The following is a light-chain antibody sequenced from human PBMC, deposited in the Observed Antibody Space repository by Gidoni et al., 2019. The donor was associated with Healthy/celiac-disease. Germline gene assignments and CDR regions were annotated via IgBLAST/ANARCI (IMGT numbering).Light chain of an antibody. CDR3: AAWDDSLNGRV. CDR2: SNN. J-gene: IGLJ3*02. V-gene: IGLV1-44*01. CDR1: SSNIGSNT. Sequence: QSVVTQPPSASGTPGQRVTISCSGSSSNIGSNTVNWYQHHPGTAPKLLIYSNNQRPSGVPDRFSGSKSGTSASLAISGLQSEDEADYYCAAWDDSLNGRVFGGGTKLTVL.